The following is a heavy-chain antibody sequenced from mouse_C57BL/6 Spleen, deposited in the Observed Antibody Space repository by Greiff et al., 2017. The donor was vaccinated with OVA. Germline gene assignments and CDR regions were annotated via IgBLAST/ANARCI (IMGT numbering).Heavy chain of an antibody. Sequence: QVQLKESGAELVRPGASVTLSCKASGYTFTDYEMHWVKQTPVHGLEWIGAIDPETGGTAYNQKFKGKAILTADKSSSTAYMELRSLTSEDSAVYYCTRHYDLYFDYWGQGTTLTVSS. J-gene: IGHJ2*01. CDR1: GYTFTDYE. CDR3: TRHYDLYFDY. D-gene: IGHD2-4*01. CDR2: IDPETGGT. V-gene: IGHV1-15*01.